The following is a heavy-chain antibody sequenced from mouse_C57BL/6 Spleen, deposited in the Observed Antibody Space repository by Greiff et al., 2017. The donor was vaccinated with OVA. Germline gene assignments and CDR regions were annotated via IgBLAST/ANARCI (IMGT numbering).Heavy chain of an antibody. V-gene: IGHV1-22*01. J-gene: IGHJ3*01. CDR3: ARLGGAFAY. CDR2: INPNNGGT. Sequence: EVQLQQSGPELVKPGASVKMSCKASGYTFTDYNMHWVKQSPGKSLEWIGYINPNNGGTSYNQKFKGKAPLTVNKSSSTAYMELRSLTSEDTAVYYGARLGGAFAYWGQGTLGTVSA. CDR1: GYTFTDYN.